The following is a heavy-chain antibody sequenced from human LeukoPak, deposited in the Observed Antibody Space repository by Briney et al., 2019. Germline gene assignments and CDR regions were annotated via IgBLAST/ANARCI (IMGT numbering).Heavy chain of an antibody. CDR2: IYYSGST. CDR1: GGSISSYY. J-gene: IGHJ4*02. CDR3: AREYSSSPGGGDY. D-gene: IGHD6-6*01. Sequence: SETLSLTCTVSGGSISSYYWSWIRQPPGKGLEWIGYIYYSGSTKYNPSLKSRVTISVDRSKNQFSLKLSSVTAADTAVYYCAREYSSSPGGGDYWGQGTLVTVSS. V-gene: IGHV4-59*12.